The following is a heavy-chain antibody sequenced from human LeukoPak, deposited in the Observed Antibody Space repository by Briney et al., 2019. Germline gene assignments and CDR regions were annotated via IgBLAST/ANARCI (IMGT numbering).Heavy chain of an antibody. V-gene: IGHV5-51*01. Sequence: GESLKISCKGFGYSFASYWIGWVRQMPGKGLEWMGIIFPGDSYTRYSPSFQGQVTISVDKSISTAYLQWSSLKATDTAMYYCARQYIKDSLDTWGQGTLVTVSS. CDR2: IFPGDSYT. J-gene: IGHJ5*02. CDR1: GYSFASYW. D-gene: IGHD1-14*01. CDR3: ARQYIKDSLDT.